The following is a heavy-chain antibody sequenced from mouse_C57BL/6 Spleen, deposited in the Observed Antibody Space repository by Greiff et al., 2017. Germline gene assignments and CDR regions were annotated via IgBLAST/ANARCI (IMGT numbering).Heavy chain of an antibody. CDR1: GYTFTDYN. J-gene: IGHJ2*01. CDR2: INPNNGGT. CDR3: ARPDLDSSGPYYFDY. Sequence: EVQLQQSGPELVKPGASVKMSCKASGYTFTDYNMHWVKQSHGKSLEWIGYINPNNGGTSYNQKFKGKATLTVNKSSSTAYMELRSLTSEDAAVYYCARPDLDSSGPYYFDYWGQGTTLTVSS. V-gene: IGHV1-22*01. D-gene: IGHD3-2*02.